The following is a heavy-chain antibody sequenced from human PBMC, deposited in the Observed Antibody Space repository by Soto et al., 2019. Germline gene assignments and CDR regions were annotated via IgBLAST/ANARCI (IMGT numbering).Heavy chain of an antibody. CDR1: GFTFSSYW. Sequence: GGSLRLSCAASGFTFSSYWMSWVRQAPGKGLDWVANIKQDGSEKYYVDSVKGRFTISRDNAKNSLYLQMNSLRAEDTAVYYCARDRSSDYIWGSYRYTGNYWGQGTLVTVSS. J-gene: IGHJ4*02. CDR2: IKQDGSEK. D-gene: IGHD3-16*02. V-gene: IGHV3-7*01. CDR3: ARDRSSDYIWGSYRYTGNY.